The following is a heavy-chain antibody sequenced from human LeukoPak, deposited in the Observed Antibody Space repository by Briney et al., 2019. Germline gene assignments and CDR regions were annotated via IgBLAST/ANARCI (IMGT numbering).Heavy chain of an antibody. J-gene: IGHJ3*02. CDR2: IYYSGST. Sequence: SETLSLTCTVSGGSISSYYWSWIRQHPGKGLEWIGYIYYSGSTYYNPSLKSRVTISVDTSKNQFSLKLSSVTAADTAVYYCARAPIVVVTAGAFDIWGQGTMVTVSS. CDR3: ARAPIVVVTAGAFDI. D-gene: IGHD2-21*02. V-gene: IGHV4-59*06. CDR1: GGSISSYY.